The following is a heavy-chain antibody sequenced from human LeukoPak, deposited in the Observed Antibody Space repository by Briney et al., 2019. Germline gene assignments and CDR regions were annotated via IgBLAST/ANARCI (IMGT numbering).Heavy chain of an antibody. CDR3: ARDRTRPHNEAFDI. Sequence: GGSLRLSCAASGFTFRSSAMSWVRQAPGKGPKWVSAISGSGDSTYYADSVKGRFTISRDNSKNTLYLQMNTLRAEDTAVYYCARDRTRPHNEAFDIWGQGTMVTVSS. J-gene: IGHJ3*02. D-gene: IGHD1-1*01. CDR1: GFTFRSSA. CDR2: ISGSGDST. V-gene: IGHV3-23*01.